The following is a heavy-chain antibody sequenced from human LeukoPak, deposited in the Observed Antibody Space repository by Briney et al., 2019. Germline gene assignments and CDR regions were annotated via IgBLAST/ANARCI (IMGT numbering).Heavy chain of an antibody. J-gene: IGHJ3*01. Sequence: ASVKVSCKASGYSFIGYFIHWVRQAPGQGLEWMGWIDSDSGEARYAQNFQARFTMTKDTSIKTTYMELNSLRSDDTAIYYCARFWHCGFSTCWAVNGFDFWGQGTVVTVSS. V-gene: IGHV1-2*02. CDR3: ARFWHCGFSTCWAVNGFDF. CDR1: GYSFIGYF. D-gene: IGHD2-21*01. CDR2: IDSDSGEA.